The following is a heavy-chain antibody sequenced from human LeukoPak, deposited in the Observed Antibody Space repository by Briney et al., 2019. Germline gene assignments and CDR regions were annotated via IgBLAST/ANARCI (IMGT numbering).Heavy chain of an antibody. D-gene: IGHD6-13*01. J-gene: IGHJ1*01. V-gene: IGHV4-39*02. CDR2: VYYSGTT. CDR1: GLSIGSSTFY. CDR3: ARPQQQLVRWGYFHQ. Sequence: SETLSLTCIVSGLSIGSSTFYWAWIRQPPGKGLEWIGSVYYSGTTFYNPSFKSRVTISVDTSKNHFSLSLSSVTANDTAIYYCARPQQQLVRWGYFHQWGPGTVVTVSS.